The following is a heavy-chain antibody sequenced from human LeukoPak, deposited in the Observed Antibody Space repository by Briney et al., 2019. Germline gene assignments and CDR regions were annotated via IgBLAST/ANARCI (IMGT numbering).Heavy chain of an antibody. V-gene: IGHV3-15*07. D-gene: IGHD1-20*01. CDR1: GLTFTDAW. CDR3: STLTSRGLSDS. CDR2: IKSKADGETI. J-gene: IGHJ4*02. Sequence: PGESLRLSCAASGLTFTDAWMNWVRQAPGKGLEWVGRIKSKADGETIDYAAPVKGRFTFSRDDSKNMLYLQMNSLKSEDTAVYYCSTLTSRGLSDSWGQGTLVTVSS.